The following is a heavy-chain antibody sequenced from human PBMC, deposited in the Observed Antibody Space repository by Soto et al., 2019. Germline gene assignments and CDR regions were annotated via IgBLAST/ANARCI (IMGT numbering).Heavy chain of an antibody. D-gene: IGHD2-8*01. CDR1: GIIFGDYA. V-gene: IGHV3-49*04. CDR3: TRGTCPYGMEG. CDR2: IRSKAYGGTT. J-gene: IGHJ6*01. Sequence: GGSLRLSCTRSGIIFGDYAMSWVRRAPGKGLEWVGFIRSKAYGGTTEWAASVRGSFTFPRDDSKRIAYLQMNSLKTEDTGVYWCTRGTCPYGMEGWRRGTTVTASS.